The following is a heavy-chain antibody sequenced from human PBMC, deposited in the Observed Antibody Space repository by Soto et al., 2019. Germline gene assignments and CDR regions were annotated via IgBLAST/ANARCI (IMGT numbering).Heavy chain of an antibody. CDR3: AKGCPYGEWYFDL. Sequence: EVQLVESGGGLVQPGRSLRLSCAASGFTFDDYAMHWVRQAPGKGLEWVSGISWNSGSIGYADSVKGRFTISRDNAKNSLYLQMNSLRAEDTALYYCAKGCPYGEWYFDLWGRGTLVTVSS. V-gene: IGHV3-9*01. D-gene: IGHD3-10*01. CDR2: ISWNSGSI. J-gene: IGHJ2*01. CDR1: GFTFDDYA.